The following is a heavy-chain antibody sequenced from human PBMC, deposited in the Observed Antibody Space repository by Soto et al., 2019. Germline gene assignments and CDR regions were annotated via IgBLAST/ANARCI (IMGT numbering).Heavy chain of an antibody. CDR3: AREWDYYASRPYSTWFDP. CDR1: GYTFTSYG. V-gene: IGHV1-18*01. CDR2: ISPYNGNT. J-gene: IGHJ5*02. D-gene: IGHD3-10*01. Sequence: QVQLVQSGGEVKKPGASVKVSCKASGYTFTSYGLNWVRQAPGQGLEWMGWISPYNGNTDYAQKFQGRVTMTTDTSTSTAYMELRSLRYDDTAVYYCAREWDYYASRPYSTWFDPWGQGTLVTVSS.